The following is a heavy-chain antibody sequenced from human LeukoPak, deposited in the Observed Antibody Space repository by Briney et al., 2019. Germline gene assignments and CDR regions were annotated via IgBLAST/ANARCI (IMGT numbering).Heavy chain of an antibody. CDR2: ISSSSSYI. V-gene: IGHV3-21*01. Sequence: GGSLRLSCATSGFTFSSYAMSWVRQAPGEGLEWVSSISSSSSYIYYADSVKGRFTISRDNAKNSLYLQMNSLRAEDTAVYYCARNSRDGYTGFDYWGQGTLVTVSS. J-gene: IGHJ4*02. CDR1: GFTFSSYA. CDR3: ARNSRDGYTGFDY. D-gene: IGHD5-24*01.